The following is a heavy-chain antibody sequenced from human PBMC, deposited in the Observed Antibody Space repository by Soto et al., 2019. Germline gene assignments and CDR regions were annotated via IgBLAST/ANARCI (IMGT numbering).Heavy chain of an antibody. CDR1: GGSISSGGYY. J-gene: IGHJ5*02. CDR2: IYHSGTT. D-gene: IGHD2-2*01. Sequence: QVQLQESGPGLVKPSQTLSLTCTVSGGSISSGGYYWSWIRQHPGKGLEWIGYIYHSGTTYYNPSLKSRVTISVDTSKNQFSLKLTSVTAADTAVYYCARVRGTQLLGCFDPWGQGTLVTVSS. V-gene: IGHV4-31*03. CDR3: ARVRGTQLLGCFDP.